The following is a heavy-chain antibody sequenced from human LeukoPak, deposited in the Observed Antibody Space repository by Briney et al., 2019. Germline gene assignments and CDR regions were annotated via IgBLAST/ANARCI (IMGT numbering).Heavy chain of an antibody. CDR2: VYDNDIS. D-gene: IGHD4-11*01. CDR1: GASIRSYF. J-gene: IGHJ3*02. V-gene: IGHV4-59*01. Sequence: PSETLSLTCSVSGASIRSYFWSWIRQSPGKGLEWIGYVYDNDISNFNPSLESRVTILVDRSKSQFSLKLRSVTAADTAVYYCARGLVLTTDDAFDIWGPGTMVTVSS. CDR3: ARGLVLTTDDAFDI.